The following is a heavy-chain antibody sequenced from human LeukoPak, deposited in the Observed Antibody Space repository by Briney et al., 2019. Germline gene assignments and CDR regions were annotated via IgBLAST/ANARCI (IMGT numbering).Heavy chain of an antibody. V-gene: IGHV3-64*01. CDR1: GFTFSEYS. CDR2: ISTNGGST. J-gene: IGHJ4*02. Sequence: GGSLRLSCAASGFTFSEYSMHWVRQAPGKGLEYVSAISTNGGSTYYANSVKGGFTISRDDPKNTLDLQMGSLRPEDMAVYYCARGFRYYGSGIDYWGQGTLVTVSS. CDR3: ARGFRYYGSGIDY. D-gene: IGHD3-10*01.